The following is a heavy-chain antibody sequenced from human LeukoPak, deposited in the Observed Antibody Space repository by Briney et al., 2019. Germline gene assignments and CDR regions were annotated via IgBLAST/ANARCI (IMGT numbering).Heavy chain of an antibody. CDR1: GGTFSSYA. J-gene: IGHJ4*02. Sequence: SVKVSCKASGGTFSSYAISWVRQAPGQGLEWMGRIIPILGIANYAQKFQGRVTITADKSTSTAYMELSSLRSEDTAVYYCARSAVRGRWLQPPLDYWGQGTLVTVSS. D-gene: IGHD5-24*01. CDR2: IIPILGIA. V-gene: IGHV1-69*04. CDR3: ARSAVRGRWLQPPLDY.